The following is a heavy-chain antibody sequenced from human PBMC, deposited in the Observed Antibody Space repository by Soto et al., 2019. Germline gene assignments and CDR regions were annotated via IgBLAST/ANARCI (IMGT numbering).Heavy chain of an antibody. Sequence: SETLSLTCAVSGGSISSGGYSWSWIRQPPGKGLEWIGYIYHSGSTYYNPSLKSRVTISVDRSKNQFSLRLSSVTAADTAVYYCASFNWNAYWGQGTLVTAPQ. D-gene: IGHD1-20*01. CDR1: GGSISSGGYS. J-gene: IGHJ4*02. CDR3: ASFNWNAY. CDR2: IYHSGST. V-gene: IGHV4-30-2*01.